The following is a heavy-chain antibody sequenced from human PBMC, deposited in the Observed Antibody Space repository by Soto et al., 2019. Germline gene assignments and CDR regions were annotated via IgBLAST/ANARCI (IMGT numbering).Heavy chain of an antibody. CDR3: ARRAYYDFWREDYYKDV. J-gene: IGHJ6*03. CDR1: GGSISSYY. Sequence: PSETLSLTCTVSGGSISSYYWSWIRQPPGKGLEWIGYIYYSGSTNYNPSLKSRVTISVDTSKNQFSLKLSSVTAADTAVYYCARRAYYDFWREDYYKDVWGKGTTVTVSS. CDR2: IYYSGST. V-gene: IGHV4-59*08. D-gene: IGHD3-3*01.